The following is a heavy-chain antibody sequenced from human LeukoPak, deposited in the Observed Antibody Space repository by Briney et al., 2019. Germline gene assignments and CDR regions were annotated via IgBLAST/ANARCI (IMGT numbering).Heavy chain of an antibody. Sequence: PSETLSLTCTVSGDSISSYYWSWIRQPPGKGLEWIGYIYYSGSTNYNPSLKSRVTISVDTSKNQFSLKLSSVTAADTAVYYCARVQGYSGYDIWGQGTMVTVSS. D-gene: IGHD5-12*01. CDR3: ARVQGYSGYDI. V-gene: IGHV4-59*01. J-gene: IGHJ3*02. CDR1: GDSISSYY. CDR2: IYYSGST.